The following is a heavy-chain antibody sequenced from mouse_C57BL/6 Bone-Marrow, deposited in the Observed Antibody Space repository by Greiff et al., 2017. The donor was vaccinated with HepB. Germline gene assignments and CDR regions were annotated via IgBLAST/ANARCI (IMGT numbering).Heavy chain of an antibody. D-gene: IGHD1-1*01. CDR1: GYTFTDYE. J-gene: IGHJ2*01. Sequence: QVHVKQSGAELVRPGASVTLSCKASGYTFTDYEMHWVKQTPVHGLEWIGAIDPETGGTAYNQKFKGKAILTADKSSSTAYMELRSLTSEDSAVYYCTRYYYGRRAFDYWGQGTTLTVSS. V-gene: IGHV1-15*01. CDR3: TRYYYGRRAFDY. CDR2: IDPETGGT.